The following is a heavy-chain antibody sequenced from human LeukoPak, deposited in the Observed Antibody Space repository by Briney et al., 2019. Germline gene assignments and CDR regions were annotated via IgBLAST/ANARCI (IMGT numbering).Heavy chain of an antibody. V-gene: IGHV4-4*07. Sequence: SETLSLTCTVSGGSISSYYWSWIRQPAGKGLEWIGRIYTSGSTNYNPSLKSRVTMSVDTSKNQFSLKLSSVTAADTAVYYCARVNTFWSGYYRGAGDYFDYWGQGTLVAVSS. CDR1: GGSISSYY. D-gene: IGHD3-3*01. CDR2: IYTSGST. CDR3: ARVNTFWSGYYRGAGDYFDY. J-gene: IGHJ4*02.